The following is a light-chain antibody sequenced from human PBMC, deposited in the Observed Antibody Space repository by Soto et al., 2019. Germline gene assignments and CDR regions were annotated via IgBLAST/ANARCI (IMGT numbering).Light chain of an antibody. Sequence: ERVMTQSPATLSLSPGERAALSCRASQSINSEVAWYQQKPGQPPRLLIYGASTRATGVPARFTGNESGSDFTLSISGLHSEEFAVYYCPQGRNWPLTFGQGTRVEI. CDR3: PQGRNWPLT. CDR1: QSINSE. CDR2: GAS. V-gene: IGKV3-15*01. J-gene: IGKJ2*01.